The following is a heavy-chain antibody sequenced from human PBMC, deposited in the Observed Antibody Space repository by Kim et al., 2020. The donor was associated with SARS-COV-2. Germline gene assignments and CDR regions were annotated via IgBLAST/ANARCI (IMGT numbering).Heavy chain of an antibody. V-gene: IGHV3-15*01. CDR2: IKSKTDGGTT. CDR3: TTDDYGGTLVGMAV. J-gene: IGHJ6*03. CDR1: GFTFSNAS. Sequence: GGSLRLSCAASGFTFSNASMSWVRQAPGKGLEWVGRIKSKTDGGTTDYSAPGKGRFTISRADSTNTLYLQMNSPKTADTSVYYSTTDDYGGTLVGMAVWG. D-gene: IGHD4-17*01.